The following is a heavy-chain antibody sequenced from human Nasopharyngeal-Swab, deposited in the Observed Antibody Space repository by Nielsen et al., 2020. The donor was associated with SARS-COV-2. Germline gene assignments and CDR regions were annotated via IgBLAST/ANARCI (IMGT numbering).Heavy chain of an antibody. V-gene: IGHV3-23*01. CDR3: AKVARDIVVVPAAMKAYYYHGMDV. J-gene: IGHJ6*02. D-gene: IGHD2-2*01. Sequence: WIRQPPGKGLEWVSAISGSGGSTYYADSVKGRFTISRDNSKNTLYLQMNSLRAEDTAVYYCAKVARDIVVVPAAMKAYYYHGMDVWGQGTTVTVSS. CDR2: ISGSGGST.